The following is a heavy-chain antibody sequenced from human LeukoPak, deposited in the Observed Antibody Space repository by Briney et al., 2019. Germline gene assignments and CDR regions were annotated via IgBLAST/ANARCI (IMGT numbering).Heavy chain of an antibody. D-gene: IGHD4/OR15-4a*01. Sequence: SETLSLTCTISGASISSFYWSWIRQPPGKGLEWIGSINYSGSTNYNPSLKSRVTISIDTSKNRMSLRLISVTAADTAVYYCAGDPIHSDDYNADWGQGALVSVSS. CDR2: INYSGST. V-gene: IGHV4-59*01. CDR3: AGDPIHSDDYNAD. CDR1: GASISSFY. J-gene: IGHJ4*02.